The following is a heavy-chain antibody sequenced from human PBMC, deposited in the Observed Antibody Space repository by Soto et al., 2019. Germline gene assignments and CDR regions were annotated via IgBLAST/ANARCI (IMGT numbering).Heavy chain of an antibody. CDR3: AKDVGGSCRGPFDY. CDR1: GFTFDDYA. V-gene: IGHV3-9*01. Sequence: SLRLSCASSGFTFDDYAMHWVRQAPGKGLEWVSGISWNSGSIGYADSVKGRFTISRDNAKNSLYLQINSLRAEDTALYYCAKDVGGSCRGPFDYCGQGTLVTVSS. CDR2: ISWNSGSI. D-gene: IGHD2-15*01. J-gene: IGHJ4*02.